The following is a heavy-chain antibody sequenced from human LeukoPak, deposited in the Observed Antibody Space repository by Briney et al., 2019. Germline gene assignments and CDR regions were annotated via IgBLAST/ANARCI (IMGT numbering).Heavy chain of an antibody. Sequence: GGSLRLSCAASGFTFSSYAMSWVRQAPGKGLERVSTISSSGGTTYYADSVKGRFTISRDISKNTLYLQMNSLRAEDTAVYYCARVSYDSSGYYQLYYYYMDVWGKGTTVTISS. J-gene: IGHJ6*03. CDR1: GFTFSSYA. CDR3: ARVSYDSSGYYQLYYYYMDV. D-gene: IGHD3-22*01. CDR2: ISSSGGTT. V-gene: IGHV3-23*01.